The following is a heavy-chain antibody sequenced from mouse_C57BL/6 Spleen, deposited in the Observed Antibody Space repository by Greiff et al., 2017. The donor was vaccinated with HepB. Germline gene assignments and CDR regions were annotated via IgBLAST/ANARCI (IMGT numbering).Heavy chain of an antibody. CDR1: GFTFTDYY. D-gene: IGHD1-1*01. CDR3: ARSLITIDY. J-gene: IGHJ2*01. Sequence: EVKVVESGGGLVQPGGSLSLSCAASGFTFTDYYMSWVRQPPGKALEWLGFIRNKANGYTTEYSASVKGRFTISRDNSQSILYLQMNALRAEDSATYYCARSLITIDYWGEGATLTVSS. V-gene: IGHV7-3*01. CDR2: IRNKANGYTT.